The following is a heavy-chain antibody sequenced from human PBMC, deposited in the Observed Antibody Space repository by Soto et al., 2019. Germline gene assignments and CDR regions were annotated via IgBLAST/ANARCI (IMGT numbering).Heavy chain of an antibody. CDR2: IYYSGST. CDR1: GGSFSGYY. J-gene: IGHJ4*02. CDR3: ASYDSSGYYTPSGFGY. Sequence: PSETLSLTCAVYGGSFSGYYWSWIRQPPGKGLEWIGYIYYSGSTYYNPSLKSRVTISVDTSKNQFSLKLSSVTAADTAVYYCASYDSSGYYTPSGFGYWGQGTLVTVSS. V-gene: IGHV4-34*01. D-gene: IGHD3-22*01.